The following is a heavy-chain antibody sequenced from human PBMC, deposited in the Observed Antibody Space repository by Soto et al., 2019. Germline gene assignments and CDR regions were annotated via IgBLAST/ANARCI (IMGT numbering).Heavy chain of an antibody. V-gene: IGHV3-30-3*01. Sequence: GGSLRLSCAASGFTFSSYAMHWVRQAPGKGLEWVAVISYDGSNKYYADSVKGRFTISRDNSKNTLYLQMNSLRAEDTAVYYCAIPPDGIAVADDYWGQGTLVTVSS. J-gene: IGHJ4*02. CDR2: ISYDGSNK. CDR1: GFTFSSYA. D-gene: IGHD6-19*01. CDR3: AIPPDGIAVADDY.